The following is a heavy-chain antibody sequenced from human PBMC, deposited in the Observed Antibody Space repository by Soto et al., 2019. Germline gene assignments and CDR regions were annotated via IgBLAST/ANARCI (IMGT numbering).Heavy chain of an antibody. J-gene: IGHJ4*02. CDR2: VNPSGGHT. CDR3: ARGGHVVVVTAALDY. V-gene: IGHV1-46*01. D-gene: IGHD2-21*02. Sequence: QVQLMQSGAEVKKPGASVKVSCKASGDTFTDYYIHWVRQAPGQGLEWMGTVNPSGGHTTYAQHFLGRVTMTRDTSTSTHFIELTSLTSDDTAIYYCARGGHVVVVTAALDYWGQGTLVTVSS. CDR1: GDTFTDYY.